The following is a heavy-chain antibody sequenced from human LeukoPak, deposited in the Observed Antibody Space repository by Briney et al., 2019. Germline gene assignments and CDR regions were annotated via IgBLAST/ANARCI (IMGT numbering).Heavy chain of an antibody. J-gene: IGHJ6*03. Sequence: PSETLSLTCTVSGGSISSSSYYWGWIRQPPGKGLEWIGSIYYSGGTYYNPSLKSRVTISVDTSKNQFSLKLSSVTAADTAVYYCAKGYSSGWYGGYYYYMDVWGKGTTVTVSS. CDR1: GGSISSSSYY. CDR3: AKGYSSGWYGGYYYYMDV. CDR2: IYYSGGT. D-gene: IGHD6-19*01. V-gene: IGHV4-39*07.